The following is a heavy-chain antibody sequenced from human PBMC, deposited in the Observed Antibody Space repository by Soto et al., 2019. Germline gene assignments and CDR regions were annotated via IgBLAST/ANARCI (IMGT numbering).Heavy chain of an antibody. CDR2: IYPGDSDT. V-gene: IGHV5-51*01. D-gene: IGHD6-6*01. CDR3: ARYSSSADYYDYYGMDV. J-gene: IGHJ6*02. Sequence: EVQLVQSGAAVKKPGESLKISCKGSGYSFTSYWIGWLRQMPGKGLEWMGIIYPGDSDTKYSPSFQGQVTISADKSISTAYLQWSSLKASDTAMYYCARYSSSADYYDYYGMDVWGQGTTVTVSS. CDR1: GYSFTSYW.